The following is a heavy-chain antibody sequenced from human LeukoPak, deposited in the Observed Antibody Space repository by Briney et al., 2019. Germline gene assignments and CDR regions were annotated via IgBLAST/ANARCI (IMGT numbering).Heavy chain of an antibody. Sequence: GGSLRLSCETSGFTFSSYAMSWVRQAPGKGLEWVSAISGSGGSTYYADSVKGRFTISRDNAKNSLYLQMNSLRAEDTAVYYCARDRGGSYYYFDYWGQGTLVTVSS. CDR1: GFTFSSYA. CDR2: ISGSGGST. V-gene: IGHV3-23*01. CDR3: ARDRGGSYYYFDY. D-gene: IGHD1-26*01. J-gene: IGHJ4*02.